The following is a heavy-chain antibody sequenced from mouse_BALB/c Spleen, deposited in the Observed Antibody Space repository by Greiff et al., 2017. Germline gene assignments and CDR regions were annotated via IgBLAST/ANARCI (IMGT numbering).Heavy chain of an antibody. CDR2: ISYSGST. Sequence: EVQLQQSGPGLVKPSQSLSLTCTVTGYSITSDYAWNWIRQFPGNKLEWMGYISYSGSTSYNPSLKSRISITRDTSKNQFFLQLNSVTTEDTATYYCASFTTVGAMDYWGQGTSVTVSS. V-gene: IGHV3-2*02. CDR3: ASFTTVGAMDY. CDR1: GYSITSDYA. D-gene: IGHD1-1*01. J-gene: IGHJ4*01.